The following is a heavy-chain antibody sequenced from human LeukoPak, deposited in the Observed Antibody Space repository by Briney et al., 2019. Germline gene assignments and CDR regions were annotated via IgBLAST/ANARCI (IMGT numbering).Heavy chain of an antibody. D-gene: IGHD2-2*01. CDR3: ARDLSTGPADYCFDS. CDR2: ISNVGGSK. CDR1: GFTVGDDA. J-gene: IGHJ4*02. V-gene: IGHV3-30-3*01. Sequence: GGSLRLACAASGFTVGDDAIHWVRQAPGKGLEWVSVISNVGGSKHYADSVKGRFTISRDNSKNTLLLQMNSLRPEDTAVYYCARDLSTGPADYCFDSWGQGTLVTVSS.